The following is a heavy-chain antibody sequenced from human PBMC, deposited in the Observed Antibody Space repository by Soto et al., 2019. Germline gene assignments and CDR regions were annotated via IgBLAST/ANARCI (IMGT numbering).Heavy chain of an antibody. CDR1: GYSFTNYW. CDR3: ASSAGHPGDFFYYNGMDV. J-gene: IGHJ6*02. CDR2: IAPTDSYS. Sequence: GESLKISCKGSGYSFTNYWISWVRQMPGKGLEWMGRIAPTDSYSYYSPSFQGHVTFSVDKSISTAYLQWNSLNASDTAMYYCASSAGHPGDFFYYNGMDVWGLGTTVTVSS. D-gene: IGHD3-10*01. V-gene: IGHV5-10-1*01.